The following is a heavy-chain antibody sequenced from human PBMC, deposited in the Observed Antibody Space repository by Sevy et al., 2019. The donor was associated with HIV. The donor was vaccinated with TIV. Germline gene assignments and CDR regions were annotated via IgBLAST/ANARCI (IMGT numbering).Heavy chain of an antibody. CDR1: GLNFDDYG. D-gene: IGHD2-21*02. CDR3: ARARSCGGDCYYFDY. V-gene: IGHV3-20*04. CDR2: INWNGVGT. J-gene: IGHJ4*02. Sequence: GGSLRLSCAASGLNFDDYGMSWVRQAPGKGLEWVSAINWNGVGTSYADSVKGRFTISRDNAKNSLYVQMNSLRAEDTALYYCARARSCGGDCYYFDYWGQVTLVTVSS.